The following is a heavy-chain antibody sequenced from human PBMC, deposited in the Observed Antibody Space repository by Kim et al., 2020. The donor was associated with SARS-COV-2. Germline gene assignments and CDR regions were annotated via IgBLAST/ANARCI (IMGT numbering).Heavy chain of an antibody. CDR3: ARDRVGIFYFDI. J-gene: IGHJ2*01. V-gene: IGHV3-11*06. Sequence: GGSLRLSCAASGFTFSDYYMSWIRQTPEKGLEWLSYISGTHGYTNYADSVKGRFTISRDNAKNSLYLQMNSLTAEDTAVYYCARDRVGIFYFDIWGRGTLVTVSS. D-gene: IGHD1-26*01. CDR1: GFTFSDYY. CDR2: ISGTHGYT.